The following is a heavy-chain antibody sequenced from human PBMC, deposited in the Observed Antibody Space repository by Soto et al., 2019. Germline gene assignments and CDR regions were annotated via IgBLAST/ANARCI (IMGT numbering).Heavy chain of an antibody. Sequence: PGGSLRLACAASGFTFSNYWMSWVRQAPGKGLEWVANINQDGSEKYHVDSVKGRFTISRDNAKNSLYLQMNSLRAEDTAVYYCARVGRGSYDYGYFYWGQGT. V-gene: IGHV3-7*02. J-gene: IGHJ4*02. CDR1: GFTFSNYW. D-gene: IGHD5-18*01. CDR3: ARVGRGSYDYGYFY. CDR2: INQDGSEK.